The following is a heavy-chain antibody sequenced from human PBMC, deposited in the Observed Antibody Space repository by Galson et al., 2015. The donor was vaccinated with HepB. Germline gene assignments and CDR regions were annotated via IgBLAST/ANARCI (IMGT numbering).Heavy chain of an antibody. CDR1: GVSISSYY. CDR2: IYYSGNI. D-gene: IGHD2-2*01. V-gene: IGHV4-59*08. Sequence: TLSLTCTVSGVSISSYYWSWIRQPPGKGLEWIGYIYYSGNINYNPSLKSRVTISLDTSKNQFSLKLSSVTAADTAVYFCASSLVFPAGIEYYYFAMDVWGQGTTVTVS. J-gene: IGHJ6*02. CDR3: ASSLVFPAGIEYYYFAMDV.